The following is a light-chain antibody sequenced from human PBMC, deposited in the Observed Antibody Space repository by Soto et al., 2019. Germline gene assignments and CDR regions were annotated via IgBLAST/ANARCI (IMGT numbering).Light chain of an antibody. CDR1: SSDVGSYNL. CDR2: EVS. V-gene: IGLV2-23*02. CDR3: CSYAGSSTGV. Sequence: QSALTQPASVSGSPGQSITISCTGTSSDVGSYNLVSWYQQHPGKAPKLMIYEVSKRPSGVSNRFSGSKSGNTASLTISGLQAEDEADYYCCSYAGSSTGVFGGGTKVTAL. J-gene: IGLJ3*02.